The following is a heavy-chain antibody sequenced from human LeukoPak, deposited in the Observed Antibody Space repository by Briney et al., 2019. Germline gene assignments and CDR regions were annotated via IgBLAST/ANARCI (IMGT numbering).Heavy chain of an antibody. J-gene: IGHJ4*02. CDR3: AKVVTYYYDSSGYHFDY. D-gene: IGHD3-22*01. Sequence: PGGPLRLSCAASGFTFSSYAMSWVRQAPGKGLEWVSAISGSGGSTYYADSVKGRFTISRDNSKNTLYLQMNSLRAEDTAVYYCAKVVTYYYDSSGYHFDYWGQGTLVTVSS. CDR1: GFTFSSYA. CDR2: ISGSGGST. V-gene: IGHV3-23*01.